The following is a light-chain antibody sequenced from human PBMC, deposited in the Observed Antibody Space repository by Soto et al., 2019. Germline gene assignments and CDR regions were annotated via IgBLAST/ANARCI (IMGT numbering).Light chain of an antibody. Sequence: DIQLTQSPSSLSASEGDRVTITCRASQTISTSLNWYQQKPGKAPKLLIYAASRLQSGVPSRFSGSGSGTGFTLIISSLLPEDLATYYCQQGYSTPSPTFGGGTKVEIK. CDR3: QQGYSTPSPT. CDR1: QTISTS. V-gene: IGKV1-39*01. CDR2: AAS. J-gene: IGKJ4*01.